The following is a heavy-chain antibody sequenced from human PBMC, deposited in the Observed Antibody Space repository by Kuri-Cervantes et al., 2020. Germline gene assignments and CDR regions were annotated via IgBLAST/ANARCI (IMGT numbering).Heavy chain of an antibody. Sequence: GGSLRLSCTVSGGSISSYYWSWIRQPPGKGLEWVSGISWNSGSIGYADSVKGRFTISRDNSKNTLYLQMNSLRAEDTAVYYCARVWADYYYYYGMDVWGQGTTVTVSS. CDR2: ISWNSGSI. CDR3: ARVWADYYYYYGMDV. J-gene: IGHJ6*02. V-gene: IGHV3-66*03. CDR1: GGSISSYY. D-gene: IGHD7-27*01.